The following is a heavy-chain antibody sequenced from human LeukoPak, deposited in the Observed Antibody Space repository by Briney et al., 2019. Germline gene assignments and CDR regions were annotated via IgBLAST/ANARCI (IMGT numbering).Heavy chain of an antibody. CDR3: ARASKRWLQLRGSDAFDI. D-gene: IGHD5-12*01. J-gene: IGHJ3*02. Sequence: SETLSLTCTVSGGSLSSYYWSWLRQPPGKGLEWIGYIYYSGSTNYNPSLKSRVTISVDTSKNQFSLKLSSVTAADTAVYYCARASKRWLQLRGSDAFDIWGQGTMVTVSS. CDR2: IYYSGST. CDR1: GGSLSSYY. V-gene: IGHV4-59*01.